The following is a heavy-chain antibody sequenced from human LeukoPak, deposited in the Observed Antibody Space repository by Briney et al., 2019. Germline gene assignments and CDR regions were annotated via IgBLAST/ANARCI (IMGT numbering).Heavy chain of an antibody. D-gene: IGHD2-8*01. CDR2: INPNSGGT. CDR3: ARGPWAANGVNY. CDR1: GYTFTGYY. J-gene: IGHJ4*02. Sequence: ASVKVSCKASGYTFTGYYMHWVRQAPGQGLEWLGWINPNSGGTNYAQKFQGRVTMTRDTSISTAYMELSRLRSDDTAVYYCARGPWAANGVNYWGQGTLVTVSS. V-gene: IGHV1-2*02.